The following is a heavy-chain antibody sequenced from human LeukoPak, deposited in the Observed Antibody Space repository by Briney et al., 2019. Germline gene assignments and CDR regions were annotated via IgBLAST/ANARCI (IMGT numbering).Heavy chain of an antibody. CDR2: ISSSSSTI. D-gene: IGHD6-13*01. CDR1: GFTFSSYS. J-gene: IGHJ4*02. V-gene: IGHV3-48*04. Sequence: GGSLRLSCAASGFTFSSYSMSWVRQAPGKGLEWVSYISSSSSTIYYADSVKGRFTISRDNAKNSLYLQMNSLRAEDTALYHCARNAAAGSIYYFDYWGQGTLVTVSS. CDR3: ARNAAAGSIYYFDY.